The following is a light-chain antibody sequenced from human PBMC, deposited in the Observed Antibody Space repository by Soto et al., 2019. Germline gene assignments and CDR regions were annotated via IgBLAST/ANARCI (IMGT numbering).Light chain of an antibody. CDR2: GTS. J-gene: IGKJ2*04. CDR1: Y. Sequence: YPNWYQQKPGKAPKLLIYGTSSLQSGVPSRFSGSGSGTDFTLTISTLQPEDFATYYCQQTFTTPCSFGQGTKVDIK. V-gene: IGKV1-39*01. CDR3: QQTFTTPCS.